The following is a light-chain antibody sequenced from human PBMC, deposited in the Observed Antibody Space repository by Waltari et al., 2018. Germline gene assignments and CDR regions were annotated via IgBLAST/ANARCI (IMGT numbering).Light chain of an antibody. CDR1: SGHSSYA. J-gene: IGLJ3*02. CDR3: RTWGTGIRV. V-gene: IGLV4-69*01. Sequence: QLVLTQSPSASASLGASVKLTCTLSSGHSSYAIAWHQQQPEKGPRYLMKLNSDGSHNKGDGIPDRFSGSSPGAELSLTMSSLQSEDEADYYCRTWGTGIRVFGGGTKLTVL. CDR2: LNSDGSH.